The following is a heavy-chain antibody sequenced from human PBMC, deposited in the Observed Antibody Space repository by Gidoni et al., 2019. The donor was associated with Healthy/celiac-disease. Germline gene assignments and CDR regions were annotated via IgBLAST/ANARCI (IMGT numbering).Heavy chain of an antibody. V-gene: IGHV3-49*03. CDR2: IRSKAYGGKK. CDR3: TSYGGYSHNWFDP. Sequence: QLVESGGGLVQPGRSLHLYCPASGFPFGYYAMSWFRQAPGKGLEWVGFIRSKAYGGKKEYAASVKGRFTISRDDSKRLAYLQMISLKTEDTAVYYCTSYGGYSHNWFDPWGQGTMVTVSS. J-gene: IGHJ5*02. CDR1: GFPFGYYA. D-gene: IGHD5-18*01.